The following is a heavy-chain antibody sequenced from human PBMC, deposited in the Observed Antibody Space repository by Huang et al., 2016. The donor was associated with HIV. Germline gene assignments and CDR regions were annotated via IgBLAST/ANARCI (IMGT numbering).Heavy chain of an antibody. CDR1: GYTFTRYG. D-gene: IGHD6-13*01. CDR3: ARDVPGSSWEFDY. Sequence: QVQLVQSGAEVKKPGASVNVSCKASGYTFTRYGISWVRQAHGQGLEWKGWVSEYNGNTNYAQKFHGRVTMTTDTHTSTAYMGLRSLISDDTVVYYCARDVPGSSWEFDYWGQGTLVTVSP. J-gene: IGHJ4*02. V-gene: IGHV1-18*01. CDR2: VSEYNGNT.